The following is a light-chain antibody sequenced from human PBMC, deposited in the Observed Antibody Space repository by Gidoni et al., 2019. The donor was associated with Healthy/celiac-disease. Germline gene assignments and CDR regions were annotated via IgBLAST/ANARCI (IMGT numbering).Light chain of an antibody. V-gene: IGKV6-21*02. CDR2: FAS. J-gene: IGKJ2*01. CDR3: HQSRTLPYT. Sequence: EIVLTQSPDFQSVTPKEKVTITCRASQSIGDNLHWYQQKPDQSPKLLIKFASQSISGVPSRFSDSGSGTDFTLVINSLEAEDAATYYCHQSRTLPYTFGQGTKLEIK. CDR1: QSIGDN.